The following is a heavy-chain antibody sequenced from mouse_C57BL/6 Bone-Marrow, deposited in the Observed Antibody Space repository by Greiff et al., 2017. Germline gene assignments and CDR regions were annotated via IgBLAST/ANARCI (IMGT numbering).Heavy chain of an antibody. J-gene: IGHJ2*01. V-gene: IGHV5-6*01. CDR1: GFTFSSYG. Sequence: EVQVVESGGDLVKPGGSLKLSCAASGFTFSSYGMSWVRQTPDKRLEWVGTISSGGSNTYYTDSVKGRFTISRDNAKNTRYLQMSSLKSEETALYYCARHPPFITTVLDDWGQGTTLTVAS. CDR3: ARHPPFITTVLDD. D-gene: IGHD1-1*01. CDR2: ISSGGSNT.